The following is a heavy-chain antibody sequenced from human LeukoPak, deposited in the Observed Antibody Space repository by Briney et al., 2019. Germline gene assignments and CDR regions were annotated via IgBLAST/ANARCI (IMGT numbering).Heavy chain of an antibody. Sequence: ASVKVSCKASGYTFTSYDINWVRQATGQGLEWMGWMNPNSGGTNYAQKFQGRVTMTRDTSISTAYMELSRLRSDDTAVYYCAREPTVTTTSDAFDIWGQGTMVTVSS. CDR2: MNPNSGGT. V-gene: IGHV1-2*02. J-gene: IGHJ3*02. CDR1: GYTFTSYD. D-gene: IGHD4-17*01. CDR3: AREPTVTTTSDAFDI.